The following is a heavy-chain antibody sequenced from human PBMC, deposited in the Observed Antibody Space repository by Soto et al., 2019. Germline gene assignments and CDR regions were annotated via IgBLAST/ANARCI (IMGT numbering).Heavy chain of an antibody. J-gene: IGHJ4*02. CDR3: AREVDILTGYHIGPVDY. D-gene: IGHD3-9*01. CDR2: TYYRSKWYN. Sequence: SQTLSLTCAISGDSVSSNSAAWNWIRQSPSRGLEWLGRTYYRSKWYNDYAVSVKSRITINPDTSKNQFYLQLNSVTPEDTAVYYCAREVDILTGYHIGPVDYWGQGTLVTVLL. V-gene: IGHV6-1*01. CDR1: GDSVSSNSAA.